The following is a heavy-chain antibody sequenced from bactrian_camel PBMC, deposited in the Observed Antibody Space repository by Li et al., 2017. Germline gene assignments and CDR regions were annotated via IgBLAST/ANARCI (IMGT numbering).Heavy chain of an antibody. J-gene: IGHJ4*01. Sequence: HVQLVESGGGSVQAGGSLRVSCLVSGLTYTMSEYRFGWFRQAPGKEREGVAAFGRDGSTSYAGSVKGRFTISKDNAKNTLYLQMNSLKVEDTAMYYCAADGVNLQLARGYSYWGQGTQVTVSS. V-gene: IGHV3S55*01. CDR3: AADGVNLQLARGYSY. CDR2: FGRDGST. D-gene: IGHD6*01. CDR1: GLTYTMSEYR.